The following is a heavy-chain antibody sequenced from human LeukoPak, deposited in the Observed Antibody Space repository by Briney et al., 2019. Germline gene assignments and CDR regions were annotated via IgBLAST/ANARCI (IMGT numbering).Heavy chain of an antibody. Sequence: GGSLRLSCAASGFTFSSSAMSWVRQAPGKGLAWVSSITDSGDGEYYADSVKGRFTISRDDSKNTLYLQMNSLRAEDTAVYYCAKDSPVATRWGQGTLVTVSS. CDR3: AKDSPVATR. V-gene: IGHV3-23*01. J-gene: IGHJ4*02. CDR2: ITDSGDGE. CDR1: GFTFSSSA. D-gene: IGHD1-26*01.